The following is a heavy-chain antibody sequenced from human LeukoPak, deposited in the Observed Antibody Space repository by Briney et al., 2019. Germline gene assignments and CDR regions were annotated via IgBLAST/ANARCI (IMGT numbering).Heavy chain of an antibody. J-gene: IGHJ4*02. CDR1: GFTFNHAW. Sequence: GGSLRLSCAASGFTFNHAWMSWVRQAPGKGLEWVGRIKSKTDGATTEYAAPVKGRFTISRDDSKNTLYLQMNSLKTEDTAVYYCTTVGSSRYYYYFDYWGQGSLVTVSS. D-gene: IGHD3-22*01. CDR3: TTVGSSRYYYYFDY. V-gene: IGHV3-15*01. CDR2: IKSKTDGATT.